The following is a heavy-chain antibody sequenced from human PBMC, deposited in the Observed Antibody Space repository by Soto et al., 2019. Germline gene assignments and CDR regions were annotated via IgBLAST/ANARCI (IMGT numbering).Heavy chain of an antibody. D-gene: IGHD3-3*01. Sequence: EVQLLESGGGLVQPGGSLRLSCAASGFTFPSYGMTWVRQSPGKGLAWVSSISGSAGSTYYADFVTGRFTISRDNSKNTVYLKMNSMRADDTAVYYCAKDSLRIYDFWSGTGNWFDPWGQGTLVTVSS. CDR1: GFTFPSYG. J-gene: IGHJ5*02. CDR2: ISGSAGST. V-gene: IGHV3-23*01. CDR3: AKDSLRIYDFWSGTGNWFDP.